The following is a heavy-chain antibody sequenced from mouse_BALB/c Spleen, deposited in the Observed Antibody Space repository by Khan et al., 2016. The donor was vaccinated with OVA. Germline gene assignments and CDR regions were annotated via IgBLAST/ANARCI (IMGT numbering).Heavy chain of an antibody. CDR2: INTHSGVP. V-gene: IGHV9-4*02. J-gene: IGHJ4*01. CDR1: GYTFTTAG. D-gene: IGHD2-14*01. CDR3: ARGRAAYYRNDVGAMEY. Sequence: QIQLVQSGPELKKPGETVRISCKASGYTFTTAGIQWVQKMPGKGLKWIGWINTHSGVPKYAEDFKGRFAFSLEISVNTAYLQITNLKNEDTATYFYARGRAAYYRNDVGAMEYWGQGTSVTVSS.